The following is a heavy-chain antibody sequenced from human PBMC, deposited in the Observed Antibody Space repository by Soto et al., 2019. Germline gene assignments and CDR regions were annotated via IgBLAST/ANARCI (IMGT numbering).Heavy chain of an antibody. CDR3: AQDTIAVAPTSDY. CDR2: ISYDGSNK. CDR1: GFTFSSYG. V-gene: IGHV3-30*18. J-gene: IGHJ4*02. Sequence: QVQLVESGGGVVQPGRSLRLSCAASGFTFSSYGMHWVRQAPGKGLEWVAVISYDGSNKYYADSVKGRFTISRDNSKHTVYLQMNSLVAEDTVVYCLAQDTIAVAPTSDYWGQGTLVTVSS. D-gene: IGHD2-21*01.